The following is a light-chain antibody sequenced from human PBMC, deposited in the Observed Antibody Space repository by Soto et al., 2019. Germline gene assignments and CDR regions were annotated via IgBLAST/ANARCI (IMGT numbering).Light chain of an antibody. CDR2: DVI. CDR3: SSHSITTTPRV. J-gene: IGLJ3*02. CDR1: SSDIGAYDY. V-gene: IGLV2-14*03. Sequence: QSVLTQPASVSGSPGQSITISCTGTSSDIGAYDYVSWYQHHPGKAPKVMIYDVINRPSGVSNRFSGSKSGYTASLTIAGLQAEDEADYYCSSHSITTTPRVFGGGTKLTVL.